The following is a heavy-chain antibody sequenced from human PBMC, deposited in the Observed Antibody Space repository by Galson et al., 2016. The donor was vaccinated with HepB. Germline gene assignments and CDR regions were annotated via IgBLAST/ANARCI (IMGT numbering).Heavy chain of an antibody. V-gene: IGHV1-69*13. CDR1: GGTFSRNA. CDR2: IIPIFYTT. Sequence: SVKVSCKASGGTFSRNAISWVRQAPGQGLEWVGGIIPIFYTTNYAQKFQGRVTIIADESRSTVYMEVSSLTSEDTAVYFCASWVYGDYFDYWGQGSLVTVSS. J-gene: IGHJ4*02. CDR3: ASWVYGDYFDY. D-gene: IGHD4-17*01.